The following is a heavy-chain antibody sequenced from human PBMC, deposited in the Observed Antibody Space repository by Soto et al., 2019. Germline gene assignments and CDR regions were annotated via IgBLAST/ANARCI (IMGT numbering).Heavy chain of an antibody. J-gene: IGHJ6*04. CDR2: ISSSSSYI. Sequence: GGSLRLSCAASGFTFSSYSMNWVRQAPGKGLEWVSSISSSSSYIYYADSVKGRFTISRDNAKNSLYLQMNSLRAEDTAVYYCARMGSSSSSEDLYSWGKGTTVTVSS. CDR1: GFTFSSYS. D-gene: IGHD6-6*01. V-gene: IGHV3-21*01. CDR3: ARMGSSSSSEDLYS.